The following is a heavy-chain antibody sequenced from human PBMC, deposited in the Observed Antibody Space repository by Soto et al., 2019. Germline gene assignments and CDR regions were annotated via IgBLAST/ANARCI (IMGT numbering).Heavy chain of an antibody. V-gene: IGHV1-69*13. D-gene: IGHD6-19*01. J-gene: IGHJ6*03. CDR3: ARNYVWLADYYYYYMDV. CDR2: IIPIFGTA. Sequence: GASVKVSCKASGGTFSSYAISWVRQAPGQGLEWMGGIIPIFGTANYAQKFQGRVTITADESTSTAYMELSSLRSEDTAVYYCARNYVWLADYYYYYMDVWGKGTTVTVSS. CDR1: GGTFSSYA.